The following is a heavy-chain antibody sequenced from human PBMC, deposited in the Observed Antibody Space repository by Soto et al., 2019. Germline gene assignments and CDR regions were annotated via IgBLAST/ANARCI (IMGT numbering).Heavy chain of an antibody. J-gene: IGHJ4*02. V-gene: IGHV1-2*02. D-gene: IGHD1-26*01. CDR3: GRGRSGQIVVFY. Sequence: ASVKVSCKASGYTFTGHYIHWVRQAPEQGPEWMGEIGPESGATRYAQKFQGRVTMTRDTSITTVYMELKNLSPDDTAVYYCGRGRSGQIVVFYWGQGTPVTSPQ. CDR1: GYTFTGHY. CDR2: IGPESGAT.